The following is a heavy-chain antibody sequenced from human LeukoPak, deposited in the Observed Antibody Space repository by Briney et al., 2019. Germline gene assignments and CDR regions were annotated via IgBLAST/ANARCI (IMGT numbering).Heavy chain of an antibody. Sequence: GGSLRLSCAASGFTFSSYGMHWVRQAPGKGLEWVAFIRYDGSNKYYADSAKGRFTISRDNSKNTLYLQMNSLRAEDTAVYYCAISTTVTTYGVDYWGQGTLVTVSS. CDR2: IRYDGSNK. V-gene: IGHV3-30*02. CDR1: GFTFSSYG. CDR3: AISTTVTTYGVDY. D-gene: IGHD4-17*01. J-gene: IGHJ4*02.